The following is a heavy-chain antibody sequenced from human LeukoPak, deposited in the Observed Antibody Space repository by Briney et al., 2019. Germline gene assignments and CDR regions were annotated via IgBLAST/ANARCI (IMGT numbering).Heavy chain of an antibody. CDR2: INPSGGST. CDR3: ARDSRTPYNYYGSSGYYFDAFDI. J-gene: IGHJ3*02. V-gene: IGHV1-46*01. CDR1: GYTFTSYF. D-gene: IGHD3-22*01. Sequence: ASVKVSCKASGYTFTSYFMHWVRQAPGQGLEWMGIINPSGGSTTYAQKFQGRVTMTRDASTSTIYMELSSLRSEDTAVYYCARDSRTPYNYYGSSGYYFDAFDIWGQGTMVTVSS.